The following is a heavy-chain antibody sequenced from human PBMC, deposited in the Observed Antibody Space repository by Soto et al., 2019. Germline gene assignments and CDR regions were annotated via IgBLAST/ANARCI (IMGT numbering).Heavy chain of an antibody. CDR3: AREDSIIIPAVSDF. CDR2: IYSDNSGTKT. Sequence: PGGSLRLSCAASGFIVSSNYLSWVRQAPGKGLEWVSVIYSDNSGTKTVYADSVKGRFTISRDDSKNSVSLQMNTLRVEDTAVYYCAREDSIIIPAVSDFWGQGAMVTVSS. D-gene: IGHD2-2*01. V-gene: IGHV3-66*01. CDR1: GFIVSSNY. J-gene: IGHJ3*01.